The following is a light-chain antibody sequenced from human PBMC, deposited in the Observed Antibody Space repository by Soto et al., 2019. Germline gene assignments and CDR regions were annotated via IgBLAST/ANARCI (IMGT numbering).Light chain of an antibody. CDR2: GNN. J-gene: IGLJ1*01. Sequence: SVLTQPPSVSGAPGQRVTISCTGRSSNIGAGYDVHWYQQLPGTAPKLLIYGNNNRPSGVPDRFSGSKSGTSASLAITGLQAEDEAHYYCQSYDSSLSAPYVFGTGTKVTVL. CDR1: SSNIGAGYD. V-gene: IGLV1-40*01. CDR3: QSYDSSLSAPYV.